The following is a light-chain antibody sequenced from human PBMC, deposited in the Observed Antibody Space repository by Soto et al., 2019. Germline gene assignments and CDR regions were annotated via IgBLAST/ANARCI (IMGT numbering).Light chain of an antibody. Sequence: EIVVTQSPATLPLSPGEIATLSCRASQSVSSSLAWYQQKPGQAPRLLIYGASTRATGIPARFSGSGSATEFTPTISSLQSEDFAVYYCQQYHNWPPITFGQGTRLEIK. CDR1: QSVSSS. V-gene: IGKV3-15*01. CDR2: GAS. J-gene: IGKJ5*01. CDR3: QQYHNWPPIT.